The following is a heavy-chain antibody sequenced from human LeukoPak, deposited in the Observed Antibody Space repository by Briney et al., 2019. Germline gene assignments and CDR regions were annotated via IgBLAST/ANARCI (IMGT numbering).Heavy chain of an antibody. D-gene: IGHD2-2*02. Sequence: ASVKVSCKASGYTFTNYYMHWVRQAPGQGLEWVGIINPRGGSTTYAQKFQGRVTMTRDTSTSTVYMELSSLRSEDTAVYYCAREDCDYTFSFDPWGQGPLVTVSS. CDR1: GYTFTNYY. J-gene: IGHJ5*02. CDR3: AREDCDYTFSFDP. V-gene: IGHV1-46*01. CDR2: INPRGGST.